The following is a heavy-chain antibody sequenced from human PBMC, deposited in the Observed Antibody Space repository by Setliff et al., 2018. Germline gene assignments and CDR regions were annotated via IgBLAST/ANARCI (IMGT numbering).Heavy chain of an antibody. CDR1: GSSISANHY. J-gene: IGHJ5*01. V-gene: IGHV4-39*02. CDR2: MSYGGHT. Sequence: SETLSLTCAVSGSSISANHYWGWVRQPPGKGLEWVGSMSYGGHTYYKPSLNSRATIFADTSKNSFSLKLTSVTAADTAVYYCVGRDFSGGDSWGHGTLVTVSS. D-gene: IGHD6-25*01. CDR3: VGRDFSGGDS.